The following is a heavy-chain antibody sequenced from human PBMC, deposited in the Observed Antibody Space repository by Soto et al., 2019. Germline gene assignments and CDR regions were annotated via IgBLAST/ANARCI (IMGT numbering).Heavy chain of an antibody. Sequence: EVQVLESGGGLVQPGGSLRLSCAASGFTFSSYAMSWVRQAPGKGLEWVSSISGSGGGTYYADSVKGRFTFSRDNSKNTLYLQMNSLRAEDTAVYYCAKFGMATTKRSPPYYSDYWGQGALVTVSS. CDR1: GFTFSSYA. D-gene: IGHD1-1*01. J-gene: IGHJ4*02. CDR3: AKFGMATTKRSPPYYSDY. CDR2: ISGSGGGT. V-gene: IGHV3-23*01.